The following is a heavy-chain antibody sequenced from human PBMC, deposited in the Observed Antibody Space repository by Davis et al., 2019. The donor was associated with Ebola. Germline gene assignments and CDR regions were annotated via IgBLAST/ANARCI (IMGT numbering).Heavy chain of an antibody. CDR1: GFTFSTST. D-gene: IGHD1-26*01. CDR3: ARDPTFPYTGTYHPGDY. Sequence: SGFTFSTSTLHWVRQAPGKGLEWVALVSFDGSDSFYADSVKGRFTISRDNSKNTLYLQMHSLTTEDTALYYCARDPTFPYTGTYHPGDYWGQGTLVTVSS. J-gene: IGHJ4*02. V-gene: IGHV3-30-3*01. CDR2: VSFDGSDS.